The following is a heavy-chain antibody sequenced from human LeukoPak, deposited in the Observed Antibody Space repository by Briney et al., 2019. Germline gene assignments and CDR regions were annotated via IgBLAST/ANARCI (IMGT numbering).Heavy chain of an antibody. J-gene: IGHJ6*02. V-gene: IGHV1-8*01. CDR1: GYAFTSYD. CDR3: ARVLDGYSSSWYVDYSSGMDV. D-gene: IGHD6-13*01. CDR2: MNPKRGNT. Sequence: ASGKCASKASGYAFTSYDINWVRQATGQGREWRGWMNPKRGNTGYAQKFQGRVTMTRTTSISTAYMELSSLRSEDTAVYYCARVLDGYSSSWYVDYSSGMDVWGQGTTVTVSS.